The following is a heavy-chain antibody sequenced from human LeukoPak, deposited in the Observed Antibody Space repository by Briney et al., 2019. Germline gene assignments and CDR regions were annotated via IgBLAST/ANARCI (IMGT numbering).Heavy chain of an antibody. Sequence: GGSLRLSCAASGFTLADYAMHWVRQAPGKGLEWVSGMSWNSGSIDYADSVKGRFTISRDNAKNSLYLQKNSLRADDTALYYWGIDGCLDGWGRGTTVTVSS. CDR3: GIDGCLDG. CDR2: MSWNSGSI. J-gene: IGHJ6*01. CDR1: GFTLADYA. V-gene: IGHV3-9*01. D-gene: IGHD2-8*01.